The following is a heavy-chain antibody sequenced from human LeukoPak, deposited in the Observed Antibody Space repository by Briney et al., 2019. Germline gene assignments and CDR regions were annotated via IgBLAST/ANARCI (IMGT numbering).Heavy chain of an antibody. CDR3: AREGTAGTNLNWFDP. D-gene: IGHD1-1*01. CDR1: GGSISSYY. CDR2: ISYSGST. V-gene: IGHV4-59*01. Sequence: SETPSLTCTVSGGSISSYYWSWIRQPPGKGLEWIGYISYSGSTNFNPSLKSRVTISVDTSKNQFSLKLSSVTAADTAVYYCAREGTAGTNLNWFDPLGPGNPGHRLL. J-gene: IGHJ5*02.